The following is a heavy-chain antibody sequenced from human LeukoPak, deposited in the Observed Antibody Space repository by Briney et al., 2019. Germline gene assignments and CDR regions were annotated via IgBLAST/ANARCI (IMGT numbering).Heavy chain of an antibody. CDR1: GGTFSNFA. CDR3: ASHVDTTMVRVYYYYYLDV. J-gene: IGHJ6*03. Sequence: SVNVSCKTSGGTFSNFAINWVRQALGQGLEWMGGSIPVFGTPNYAQKFQDRLTITTDESTSTVYMELSSLRPEDTAVYYCASHVDTTMVRVYYYYYLDVWGTGTTVIVSS. V-gene: IGHV1-69*05. D-gene: IGHD5-18*01. CDR2: SIPVFGTP.